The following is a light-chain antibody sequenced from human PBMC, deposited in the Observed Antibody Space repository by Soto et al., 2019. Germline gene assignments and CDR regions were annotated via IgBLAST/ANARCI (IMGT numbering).Light chain of an antibody. Sequence: DIQMTQSPSSLSSSVGDRVTITCRASQSISSYLNWYQQKPGKAPKRLIYATSSLQSGVPSRFSGSGSGTDFTLTISSLQPEDFATYYCLQHNSYPLTFGGGTKVDIK. CDR2: ATS. V-gene: IGKV1-17*01. J-gene: IGKJ4*01. CDR1: QSISSY. CDR3: LQHNSYPLT.